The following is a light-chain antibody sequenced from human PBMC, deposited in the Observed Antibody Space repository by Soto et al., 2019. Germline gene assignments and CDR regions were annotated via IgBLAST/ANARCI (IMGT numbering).Light chain of an antibody. CDR2: GAS. Sequence: IVMTQSPATLSVSPGERATLSCRASQSISSNLAWYQQKLGQAPRLLIYGASTRATGIPARFSGSGSGTEFTLTISNLQSEDFALYCCQRYNHSFPWTCGQGIKLDI. J-gene: IGKJ1*01. CDR1: QSISSN. CDR3: QRYNHSFPWT. V-gene: IGKV3-15*01.